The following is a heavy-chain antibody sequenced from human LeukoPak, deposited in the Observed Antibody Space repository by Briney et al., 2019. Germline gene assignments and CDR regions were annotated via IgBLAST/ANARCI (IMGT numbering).Heavy chain of an antibody. V-gene: IGHV4-59*08. CDR2: IYYSGGT. CDR1: GGSVSGYY. Sequence: SETLSLTCTVSGGSVSGYYWSWIRQPPGKGLEWIGYIYYSGGTNYNPSLNGRVTVSVDTSKNQVSLKLTSVTAADTAVYYCARGHHGFDPWGQGTLVTVSS. J-gene: IGHJ5*02. CDR3: ARGHHGFDP.